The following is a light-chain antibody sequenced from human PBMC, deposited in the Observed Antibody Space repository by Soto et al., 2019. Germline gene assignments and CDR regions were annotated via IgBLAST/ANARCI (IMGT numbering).Light chain of an antibody. J-gene: IGKJ1*01. V-gene: IGKV1-5*01. Sequence: DIQMTQSPSTLSASVGDRVTIACRASQNISPWLAWYQQKPGKAPKLLIYGASSLESGVPSRFSGSGSGTEFTLTISSLQPDDFATYYCQQYNSYATFGHGTKV. CDR2: GAS. CDR1: QNISPW. CDR3: QQYNSYAT.